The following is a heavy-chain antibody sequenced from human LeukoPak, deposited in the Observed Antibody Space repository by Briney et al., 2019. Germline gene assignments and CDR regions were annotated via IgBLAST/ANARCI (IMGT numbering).Heavy chain of an antibody. D-gene: IGHD6-13*01. J-gene: IGHJ4*02. CDR2: IRYDGSNK. CDR1: GFTFSSCG. CDR3: AKEGIGQSPFDY. V-gene: IGHV3-30*02. Sequence: GGSLRLSCAASGFTFSSCGMHWVRQAPGKGLEWVAFIRYDGSNKYYADSVKGRFTISRDNSKNTLYLQMNSLRAEDTAVYYCAKEGIGQSPFDYWGQGTLVTVSS.